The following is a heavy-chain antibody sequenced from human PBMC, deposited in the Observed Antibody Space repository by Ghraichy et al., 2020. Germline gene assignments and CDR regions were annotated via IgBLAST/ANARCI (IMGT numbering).Heavy chain of an antibody. J-gene: IGHJ6*04. CDR2: ITSSSRNI. V-gene: IGHV3-48*02. Sequence: GGSLRLSCVGSGFTFSGYSMNWVRQSPGKGLEWVSYITSSSRNIFYADSVKGRFTISRDNAQNSLYLQMNSLRDEDTAVYYCAREGGYCSGGSCYSDYYYGMDVWGKGTTGTVSS. CDR1: GFTFSGYS. D-gene: IGHD2-15*01. CDR3: AREGGYCSGGSCYSDYYYGMDV.